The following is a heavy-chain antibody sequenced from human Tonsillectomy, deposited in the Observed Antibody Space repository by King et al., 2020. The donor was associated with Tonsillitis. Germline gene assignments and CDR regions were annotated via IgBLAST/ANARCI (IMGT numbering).Heavy chain of an antibody. J-gene: IGHJ2*01. CDR3: AVSGLAVAGSNHWYFDL. CDR1: GYSFTSYW. Sequence: VQLVESGAEVKKPGESLKISCKGSGYSFTSYWIGWVRQMPGKGLEWMGIIYPGDSDTRYSPSFQGQVTISADKSISTAYLQWSSLKASDTAMYCCAVSGLAVAGSNHWYFDLWGRGTLVTVSS. D-gene: IGHD6-19*01. CDR2: IYPGDSDT. V-gene: IGHV5-51*01.